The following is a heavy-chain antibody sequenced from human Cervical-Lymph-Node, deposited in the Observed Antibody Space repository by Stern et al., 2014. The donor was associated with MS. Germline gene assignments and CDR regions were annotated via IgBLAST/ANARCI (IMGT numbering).Heavy chain of an antibody. CDR3: ARDLVWFGELDWGAMDV. J-gene: IGHJ6*02. V-gene: IGHV3-30-3*01. D-gene: IGHD3-10*01. CDR1: GFNFSSYA. Sequence: VQLEASGGGVVQPGRALRLSCAATGFNFSSYAMQWVRQAPGKGLEWLAVISYDGSKAYYAESVKGRFTVSRDNSKNTLFLQVNSLKPEDTAEYYCARDLVWFGELDWGAMDVWGQGTTVTVSS. CDR2: ISYDGSKA.